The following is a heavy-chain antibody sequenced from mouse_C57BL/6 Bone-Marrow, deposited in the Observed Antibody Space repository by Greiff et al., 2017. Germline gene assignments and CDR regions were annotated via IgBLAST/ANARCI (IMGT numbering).Heavy chain of an antibody. CDR3: SRDLGQCMDY. CDR1: GFTFSSYA. J-gene: IGHJ4*01. Sequence: EVQLVEPGGGLVKPGGSLKLSCAASGFTFSSYAMPWVRQTPEKRLEWVANISDGGSYTYYPENVKGRFTISKDNAKSNLYLQMSHLKSEDTAKYYFSRDLGQCMDYWGQGTSVTVSS. D-gene: IGHD3-3*01. V-gene: IGHV5-4*01. CDR2: ISDGGSYT.